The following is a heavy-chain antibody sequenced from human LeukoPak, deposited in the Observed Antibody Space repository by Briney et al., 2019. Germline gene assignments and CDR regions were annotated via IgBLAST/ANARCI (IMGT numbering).Heavy chain of an antibody. V-gene: IGHV4-38-2*01. CDR1: GYSISSGQY. D-gene: IGHD2-8*02. J-gene: IGHJ4*02. CDR3: AGVHGTGIIYDF. CDR2: IYDDVTP. Sequence: SETLSLTCAVSGYSISSGQYWGWIRQTPGKGLEWLGSIYDDVTPYYNPSLKSRTTLSVDTSKNQFSLNLTSVTAADTAIYYCAGVHGTGIIYDFWGQGMLVTVSS.